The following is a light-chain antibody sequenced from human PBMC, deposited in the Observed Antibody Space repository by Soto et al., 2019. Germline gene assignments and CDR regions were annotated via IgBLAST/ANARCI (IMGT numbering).Light chain of an antibody. CDR1: QNINNY. CDR3: QQYENLPT. V-gene: IGKV1-33*01. Sequence: DIQMTQSPSSLSASVGDRVTITCQASQNINNYLNWYQQKPGRAPKLLIYDASNLEAGIPSRFRGSGSGTDFTFTISRLQPEDIATYYCQQYENLPTFGQGTRLEIK. J-gene: IGKJ5*01. CDR2: DAS.